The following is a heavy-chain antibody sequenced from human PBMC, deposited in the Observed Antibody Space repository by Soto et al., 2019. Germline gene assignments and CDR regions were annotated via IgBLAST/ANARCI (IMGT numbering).Heavy chain of an antibody. V-gene: IGHV3-23*01. CDR2: ISYSADKT. CDR1: GVTFNTYV. CDR3: ARRARTATTNWGAFDV. J-gene: IGHJ3*01. D-gene: IGHD1-7*01. Sequence: EVQLLESGGGLVQPGGSLRLSCAASGVTFNTYVMNWVRQAPGKGLEWVSTISYSADKTHYADSVKGRFTISRDNSRATLFLQMNSLRADDAAVYYCARRARTATTNWGAFDVWGQGTMVTVSS.